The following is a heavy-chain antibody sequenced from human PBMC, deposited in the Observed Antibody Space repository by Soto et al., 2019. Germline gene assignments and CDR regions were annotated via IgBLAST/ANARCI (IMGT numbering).Heavy chain of an antibody. V-gene: IGHV4-61*01. Sequence: QVQLQESGPGLVKPSETLSLTCTVSGGSVSSLPYYWSWIRQPPGKGLEWIGYMLYSGSTNYNPSLKSRVPISVDTSKDQVALEVNSVTGADTGVYFCAGGGDRYKTGYWGQGTLVTVSS. J-gene: IGHJ4*02. CDR1: GGSVSSLPYY. CDR2: MLYSGST. CDR3: AGGGDRYKTGY. D-gene: IGHD1-1*01.